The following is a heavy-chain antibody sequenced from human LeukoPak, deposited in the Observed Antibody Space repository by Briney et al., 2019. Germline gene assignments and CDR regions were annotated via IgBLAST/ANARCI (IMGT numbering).Heavy chain of an antibody. V-gene: IGHV4-34*01. CDR3: ATAPPGSSWTGYFDY. J-gene: IGHJ4*02. Sequence: SETLSLTCAVYGGSFSGYYWSWIRQPPGKGLEWIGEINHSGSTNYNPSLKSRVTISVDTSKNQFSLKLSSVTAADTAVYYCATAPPGSSWTGYFDYWGQGTLVTVSS. CDR1: GGSFSGYY. D-gene: IGHD6-13*01. CDR2: INHSGST.